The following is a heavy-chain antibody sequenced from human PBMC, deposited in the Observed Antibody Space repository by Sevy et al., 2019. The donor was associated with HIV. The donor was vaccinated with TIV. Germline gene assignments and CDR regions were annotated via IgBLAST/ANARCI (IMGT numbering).Heavy chain of an antibody. J-gene: IGHJ4*02. D-gene: IGHD6-19*01. CDR2: ISLSHHTI. CDR3: ARDPGYCSGWYGPHFDY. CDR1: GFPFSTYY. Sequence: GGSLRLSCAASGFPFSTYYMTWIHQAPGKGLEWLAYISLSHHTIYYADSVKGRFTISRDNAKNSLYLQMNNLRAEDTATYYCARDPGYCSGWYGPHFDYWGQGALVTVSS. V-gene: IGHV3-11*01.